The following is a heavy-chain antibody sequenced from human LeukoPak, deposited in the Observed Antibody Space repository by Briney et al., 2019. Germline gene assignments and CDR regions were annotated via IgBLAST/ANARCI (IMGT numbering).Heavy chain of an antibody. D-gene: IGHD4-17*01. CDR1: GFTFSSYS. V-gene: IGHV3-21*01. CDR2: ISSSSSYI. CDR3: ARVPMTTVTYFDY. J-gene: IGHJ4*02. Sequence: GGSLGLSCAASGFTFSSYSMNWVRQAPGKGLEWVSSISSSSSYIYYADSVKGRFTISRDNAKNSLYLQMNSLRAEDTAVYYCARVPMTTVTYFDYWGQGTLVTVSS.